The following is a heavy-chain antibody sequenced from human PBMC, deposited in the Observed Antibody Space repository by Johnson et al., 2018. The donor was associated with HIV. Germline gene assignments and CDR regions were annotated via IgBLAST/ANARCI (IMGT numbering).Heavy chain of an antibody. V-gene: IGHV3-30*02. Sequence: QVQLVESGGGVVQPGGSLRLSCAASGFTFSSCAMHWVRQAPGKGLEWVAFIRYDGSSYYYADSVKGRFTISRDNSKNTLYLQMNSLRPEDTALYSCAKGFRGGQNDAFDVWGQGTMVTVSS. D-gene: IGHD1-26*01. CDR3: AKGFRGGQNDAFDV. J-gene: IGHJ3*01. CDR1: GFTFSSCA. CDR2: IRYDGSSY.